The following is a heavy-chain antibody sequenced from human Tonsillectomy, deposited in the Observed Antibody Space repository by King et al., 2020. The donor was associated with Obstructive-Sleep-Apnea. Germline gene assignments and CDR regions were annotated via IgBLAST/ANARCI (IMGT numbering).Heavy chain of an antibody. J-gene: IGHJ6*02. Sequence: VQLVESGGGLVQPGGSLRLSCAASGFTFSSYWMSWVRQAPGKGLEWVANIKQDGSDKYYVDSVKGRFTISRDNAKNSLYLQMNSLRAEDTAVYYCARWGGYYYYGMDVWGQGTTVTVSS. CDR1: GFTFSSYW. V-gene: IGHV3-7*03. CDR3: ARWGGYYYYGMDV. D-gene: IGHD3-16*01. CDR2: IKQDGSDK.